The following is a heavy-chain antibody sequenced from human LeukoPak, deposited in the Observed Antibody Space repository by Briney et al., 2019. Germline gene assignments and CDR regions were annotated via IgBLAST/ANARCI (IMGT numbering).Heavy chain of an antibody. V-gene: IGHV1-69*13. D-gene: IGHD1-1*01. Sequence: SVKVSCKASGGTFSSYAISWVRQAPGQGLEWRGGIIPIFGTANYAQKFQGRVTITADESTSTAYMELSSLRSEDTAVYYCARDPLGTTAAFDIWGQGTMVTVSS. J-gene: IGHJ3*02. CDR2: IIPIFGTA. CDR1: GGTFSSYA. CDR3: ARDPLGTTAAFDI.